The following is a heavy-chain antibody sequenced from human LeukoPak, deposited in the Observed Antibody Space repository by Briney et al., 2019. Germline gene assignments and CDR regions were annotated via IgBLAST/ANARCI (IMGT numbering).Heavy chain of an antibody. J-gene: IGHJ5*02. CDR3: ARGQIDGETTALNWFDP. D-gene: IGHD3-10*01. CDR1: GGSISSGDYY. V-gene: IGHV4-30-4*01. Sequence: SETLSLTCTVSGGSISSGDYYWSWIRQPPGKGLEWIGYIYYSGSTYYNPSLKSRVTISVDTSKNQFSLMLSSVTAADTAVYYCARGQIDGETTALNWFDPWGQGTLVTVSS. CDR2: IYYSGST.